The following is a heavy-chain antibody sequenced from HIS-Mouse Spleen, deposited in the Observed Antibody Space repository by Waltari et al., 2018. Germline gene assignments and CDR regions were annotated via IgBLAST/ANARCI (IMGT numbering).Heavy chain of an antibody. CDR3: ARGASGSYYLVSVSDY. CDR2: ISSSSSTI. CDR1: GFTFSSYI. J-gene: IGHJ4*02. D-gene: IGHD1-26*01. Sequence: EVQLVESGGGLVQPGGSLRLSCAASGFTFSSYIMNWVRQAPGKGLEWVSYISSSSSTIYYADSVKGRFTISRDNAKNSLYLQMNSLRAEDTAVYYCARGASGSYYLVSVSDYWGQGTLVTVSS. V-gene: IGHV3-48*01.